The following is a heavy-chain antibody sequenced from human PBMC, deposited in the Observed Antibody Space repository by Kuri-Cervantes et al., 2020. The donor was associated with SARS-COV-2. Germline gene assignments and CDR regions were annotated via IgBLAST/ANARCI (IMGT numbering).Heavy chain of an antibody. Sequence: ESLKISCTVSGGSISSYYWSWIRQPPGKGLEWIGYIYYSGSTNYNPSLKSRVTISVDTSKNQFSLKLSSVTAADTAVYYCARGVRGVRGFDYWGQGTLVTVSS. J-gene: IGHJ4*02. V-gene: IGHV4-59*08. CDR1: GGSISSYY. CDR2: IYYSGST. D-gene: IGHD3-10*02. CDR3: ARGVRGVRGFDY.